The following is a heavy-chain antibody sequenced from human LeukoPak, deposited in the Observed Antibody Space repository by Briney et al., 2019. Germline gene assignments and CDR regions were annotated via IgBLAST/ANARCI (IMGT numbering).Heavy chain of an antibody. V-gene: IGHV1-2*04. CDR1: GYTFTGYY. CDR3: ARGGIAAAVLYNWFDP. Sequence: ASVKVSCKASGYTFTGYYMHWVRQAPGQGLEWMGWINPNSGGTNYAQKFQGWVTMTRDTSISTAYMELSRLRSDDTAVYYCARGGIAAAVLYNWFDPWGQGTLVTVSS. CDR2: INPNSGGT. J-gene: IGHJ5*02. D-gene: IGHD6-13*01.